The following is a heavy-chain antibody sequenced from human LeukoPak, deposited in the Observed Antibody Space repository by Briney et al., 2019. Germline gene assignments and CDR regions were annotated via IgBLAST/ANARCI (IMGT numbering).Heavy chain of an antibody. Sequence: SETLSLTCAVYGGSFSGYYWSWIRQPPGKGLEWIGEINHSGSTNYNPSLKSRVTISVDTSKTQFSLKLSSVTAADTAVYYCARGGPLKRFDYWGQGTLVTVSS. CDR1: GGSFSGYY. V-gene: IGHV4-34*01. CDR2: INHSGST. CDR3: ARGGPLKRFDY. J-gene: IGHJ4*02.